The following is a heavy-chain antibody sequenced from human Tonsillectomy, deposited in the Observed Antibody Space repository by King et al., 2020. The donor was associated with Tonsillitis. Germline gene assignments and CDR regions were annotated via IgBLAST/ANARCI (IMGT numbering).Heavy chain of an antibody. CDR2: IYPGDSDT. CDR3: AILLYDFWNGVHYYFYGMDV. V-gene: IGHV5-51*01. CDR1: GYTFNSHW. D-gene: IGHD3-3*01. Sequence: VQLVESGEEVKKPGESLKISCKGSGYTFNSHWIAWVRQTPGKGLEWMGFIYPGDSDTRYSPSFQGQVTISADRSMNTAYLQWSSLRASDTAMYYCAILLYDFWNGVHYYFYGMDVWGQGTTVTVSS. J-gene: IGHJ6*02.